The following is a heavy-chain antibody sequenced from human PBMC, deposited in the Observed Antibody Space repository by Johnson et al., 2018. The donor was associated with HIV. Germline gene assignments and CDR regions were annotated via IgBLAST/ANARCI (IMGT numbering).Heavy chain of an antibody. CDR1: GFTFSSYA. J-gene: IGHJ3*02. D-gene: IGHD3-22*01. CDR2: ISYDGSNE. Sequence: VESGGGVVHPGRSMRLSCAASGFTFSSYAMHWVRQAPGKGLEWVAVISYDGSNEYYGDSVKGRFSISRDNSKKKLYLQMNSLRPEDTAVYYCAKDRAEVVVVHDALDMWGQGEMVTVSS. CDR3: AKDRAEVVVVHDALDM. V-gene: IGHV3-30*04.